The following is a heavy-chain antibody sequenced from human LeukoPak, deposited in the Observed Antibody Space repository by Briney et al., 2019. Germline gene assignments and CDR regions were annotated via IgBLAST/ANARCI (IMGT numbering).Heavy chain of an antibody. CDR2: INLDGSER. V-gene: IGHV3-7*01. D-gene: IGHD2-21*01. Sequence: GGSLRLSCVTSGFSFSIYWMSWVRQAPGKGLEWVANINLDGSERNYVDSVEGRLTISRDNAKNLLYLEMNSLRADDTAVYYCARPSSYSGAWGSDHWGQGTLVTVGS. CDR3: ARPSSYSGAWGSDH. CDR1: GFSFSIYW. J-gene: IGHJ4*02.